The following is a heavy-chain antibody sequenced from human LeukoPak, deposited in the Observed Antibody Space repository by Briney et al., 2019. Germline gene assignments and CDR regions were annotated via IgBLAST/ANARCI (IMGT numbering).Heavy chain of an antibody. CDR3: AYSYQGLQH. CDR2: ISGSDDGT. D-gene: IGHD2-2*01. Sequence: GALRLSCVASGFIFSSYAMSWVRQAPGKGLEWVSAISGSDDGTYYADSVKGRFTISRDNSKNTLYLQMNSLRADDTAVYYCAYSYQGLQHRGQGTLVTVSS. CDR1: GFIFSSYA. J-gene: IGHJ1*01. V-gene: IGHV3-23*01.